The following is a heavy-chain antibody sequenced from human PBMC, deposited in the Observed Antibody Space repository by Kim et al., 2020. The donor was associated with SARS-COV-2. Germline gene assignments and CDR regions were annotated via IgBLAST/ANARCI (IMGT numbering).Heavy chain of an antibody. CDR2: IGGSGGSP. V-gene: IGHV3-23*01. Sequence: GGSLRLSCVAPGFTFSNYAMSWVRQAPGKGLEWVSVIGGSGGSPYYADSMKGRFTISRDNSKNTVYLQMNSLRAEDTAVYYCAKSLDDYGGIFDYWGQGT. J-gene: IGHJ4*02. D-gene: IGHD4-17*01. CDR1: GFTFSNYA. CDR3: AKSLDDYGGIFDY.